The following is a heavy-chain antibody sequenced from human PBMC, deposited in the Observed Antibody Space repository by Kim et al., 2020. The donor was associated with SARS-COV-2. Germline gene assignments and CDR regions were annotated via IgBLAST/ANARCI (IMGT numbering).Heavy chain of an antibody. Sequence: GGSLRLSCAASGFTLDDYAMHWVRQAPGKGLEWVSLISWDGGSTYYADSVKGRFTISRDNSKNSLYLQMNSLRAEDTALYYCAKDSHSSGWYYFDYWGQGTLVTVSS. D-gene: IGHD6-19*01. CDR1: GFTLDDYA. CDR2: ISWDGGST. J-gene: IGHJ4*02. CDR3: AKDSHSSGWYYFDY. V-gene: IGHV3-43D*03.